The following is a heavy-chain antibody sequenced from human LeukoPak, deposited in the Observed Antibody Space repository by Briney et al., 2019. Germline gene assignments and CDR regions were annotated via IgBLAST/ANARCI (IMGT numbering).Heavy chain of an antibody. J-gene: IGHJ3*02. CDR1: GGTFSSYA. CDR2: ITPIFGTA. CDR3: AILNESLDAFDI. Sequence: GASVKVSCKASGGTFSSYAISLVRQAPGQGLEWMGGITPIFGTANYAQKFQGRVTITADESTSTAYMELSSLRSEDTAVYYCAILNESLDAFDIWGQGTMVTVSS. V-gene: IGHV1-69*13. D-gene: IGHD1-1*01.